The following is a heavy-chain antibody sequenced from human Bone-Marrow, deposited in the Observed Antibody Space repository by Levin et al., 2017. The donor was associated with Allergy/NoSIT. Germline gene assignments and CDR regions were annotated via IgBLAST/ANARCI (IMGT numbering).Heavy chain of an antibody. CDR1: GFTFNHYA. J-gene: IGHJ6*02. CDR3: ASPYCSSPSCSANYYYYYNHMDV. Sequence: PGGSLRLSCAASGFTFNHYAMNWVRQAPGKGLEWVAVISYDGGNKYYADSVKGRFTISRDNSKNTLYLQMNSLRAEDTAVYYCASPYCSSPSCSANYYYYYNHMDVWGLGTTVSVSS. CDR2: ISYDGGNK. D-gene: IGHD2-2*01. V-gene: IGHV3-30*04.